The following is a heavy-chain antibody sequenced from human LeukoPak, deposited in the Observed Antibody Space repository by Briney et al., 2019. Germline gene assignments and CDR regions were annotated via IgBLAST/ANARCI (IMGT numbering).Heavy chain of an antibody. J-gene: IGHJ4*02. CDR3: AKALGGGGDCSDY. CDR2: ISYDGSNK. CDR1: GFTFSSYG. V-gene: IGHV3-30*18. Sequence: PGGSLRLSCAASGFTFSSYGMHWVRQAPGKGLEWVAVISYDGSNKYYADSVKGRFTISRDNSKNTLYLQMNRLRAEDTAVYYCAKALGGGGDCSDYWGQGTLVTVSS. D-gene: IGHD2-21*02.